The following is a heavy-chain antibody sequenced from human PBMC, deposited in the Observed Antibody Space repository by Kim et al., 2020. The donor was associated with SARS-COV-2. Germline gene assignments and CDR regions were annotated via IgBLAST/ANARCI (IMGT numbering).Heavy chain of an antibody. D-gene: IGHD6-13*01. CDR1: GFTFSSYA. Sequence: GGSLRLSCAASGFTFSSYAMSWVRQAPGKGLEWVSAISGSGGSTYYADSVKGRFTISRDNSKNTLYLQMNSLRAEDTAVYYCAKDMGMQQLVAYFDYWVQGPPVTVSS. J-gene: IGHJ4*02. CDR2: ISGSGGST. V-gene: IGHV3-23*01. CDR3: AKDMGMQQLVAYFDY.